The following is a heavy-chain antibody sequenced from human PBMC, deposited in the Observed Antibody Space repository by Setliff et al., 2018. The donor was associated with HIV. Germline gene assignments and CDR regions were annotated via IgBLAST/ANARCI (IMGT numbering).Heavy chain of an antibody. CDR1: GGSISSHY. V-gene: IGHV4-4*08. J-gene: IGHJ6*03. CDR3: ARCYYNFWSGYPLDYLDV. Sequence: SETLSLTCTVSGGSISSHYWSWIRQPPGKGLEWIGHIYTSGSTNYNPSLKSRVTMSVGTSKNQFSLKLSSVTAADTAVYYCARCYYNFWSGYPLDYLDVWGKGTTVTVSS. D-gene: IGHD3-3*01. CDR2: IYTSGST.